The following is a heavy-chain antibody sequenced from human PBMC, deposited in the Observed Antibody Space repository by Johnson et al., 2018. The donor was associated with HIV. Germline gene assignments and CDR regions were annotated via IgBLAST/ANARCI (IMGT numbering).Heavy chain of an antibody. CDR3: ARIKRSLLWYDAFDI. V-gene: IGHV3-30*04. D-gene: IGHD3-10*01. J-gene: IGHJ3*02. Sequence: VQLVESGGGVVQPGRSLRLSCVVSGFTFSRYPMHWVRQAPGKGLEWVAIISYDGNNKYYADSVKGRFTISRDNSKNTLYLQMNSLTPEDTAVYYCARIKRSLLWYDAFDIWGQGTMVTVSS. CDR2: ISYDGNNK. CDR1: GFTFSRYP.